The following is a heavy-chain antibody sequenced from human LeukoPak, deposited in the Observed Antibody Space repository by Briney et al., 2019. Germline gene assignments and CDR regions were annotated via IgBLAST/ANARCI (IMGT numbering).Heavy chain of an antibody. Sequence: RASVKVSCKASGYTFTSYYMHWVRQAPGQGLEWMGIINPSGGSTSYAQKFQGRVTMTRDMSTSTVYMELSSLRSEDTAVYYCARYCSGGSCYSAEGAFDIWGQGTMVTVSS. CDR1: GYTFTSYY. CDR2: INPSGGST. D-gene: IGHD2-15*01. J-gene: IGHJ3*02. V-gene: IGHV1-46*01. CDR3: ARYCSGGSCYSAEGAFDI.